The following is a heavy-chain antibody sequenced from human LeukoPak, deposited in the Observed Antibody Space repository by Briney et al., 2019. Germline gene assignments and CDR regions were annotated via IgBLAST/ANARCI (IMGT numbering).Heavy chain of an antibody. CDR2: IYTSGST. V-gene: IGHV4-4*07. J-gene: IGHJ4*02. CDR3: ARAVHCSGGSCYFDY. Sequence: PSETLSLTCTVCGGSISSYSWSWVRQRAGKGLEWIGPIYTSGSTKYNPSLTRRGTMSVDTSKNQFSLKLRSVTAADMAVYYCARAVHCSGGSCYFDYWGQGTLVTVSS. D-gene: IGHD2-15*01. CDR1: GGSISSYS.